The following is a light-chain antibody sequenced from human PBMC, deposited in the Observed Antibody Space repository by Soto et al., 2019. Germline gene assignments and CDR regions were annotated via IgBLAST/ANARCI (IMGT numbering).Light chain of an antibody. J-gene: IGKJ1*01. CDR3: LQYDNWPPWT. CDR2: GAS. Sequence: EILLTQSPATLSSSPWERATLSCLASQTVNSRLAWYQHKPGQAPRLLIYGASTRATGVPARFSGSGSGTEFTLTIDSLQSEDFALYYCLQYDNWPPWTFGQGTKVDIK. V-gene: IGKV3-15*01. CDR1: QTVNSR.